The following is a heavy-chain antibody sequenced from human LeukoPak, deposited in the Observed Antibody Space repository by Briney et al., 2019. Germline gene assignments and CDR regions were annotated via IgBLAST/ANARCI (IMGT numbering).Heavy chain of an antibody. D-gene: IGHD3-3*01. CDR2: MNPNSGNT. V-gene: IGHV1-8*01. Sequence: GASVKVSCKASGYTFTSYDINWVRQATGQGLEWMGWMNPNSGNTGYAQKFQGRVTMTRNTSISTAYMELSSLRSEDTAVYYCARGQESGYYSYYYYYYGMDVWGQGTTVTVSS. J-gene: IGHJ6*02. CDR3: ARGQESGYYSYYYYYYGMDV. CDR1: GYTFTSYD.